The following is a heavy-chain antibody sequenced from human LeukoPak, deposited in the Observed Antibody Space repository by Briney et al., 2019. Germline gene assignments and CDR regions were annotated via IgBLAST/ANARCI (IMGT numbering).Heavy chain of an antibody. V-gene: IGHV4-34*01. D-gene: IGHD3/OR15-3a*01. J-gene: IGHJ3*02. CDR1: GGSFSGYY. CDR2: INHSGST. Sequence: SETLSLTCAVYGGSFSGYYWSWIRQPPGKGLEWIGEINHSGSTNYNPSLKSRVTISVDTSKNQFSLQLNSVTPEDTAVYYCARGGLISLANTPLGAFDIWGQGTMVSVSS. CDR3: ARGGLISLANTPLGAFDI.